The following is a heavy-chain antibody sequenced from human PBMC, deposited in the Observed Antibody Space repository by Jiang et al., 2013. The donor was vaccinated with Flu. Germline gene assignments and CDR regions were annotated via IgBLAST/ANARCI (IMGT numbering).Heavy chain of an antibody. Sequence: INHSGSTNYNPSLKSRVTISVDTSKNQFSLKLSSVTAADTAVYYCARGRGTTYYDFWSGYEPLYYYYYLHGRLGQRDHGHRLL. CDR3: ARGRGTTYYDFWSGYEPLYYYYYLHGR. D-gene: IGHD3-3*01. CDR2: INHSGST. J-gene: IGHJ6*03. V-gene: IGHV4-34*01.